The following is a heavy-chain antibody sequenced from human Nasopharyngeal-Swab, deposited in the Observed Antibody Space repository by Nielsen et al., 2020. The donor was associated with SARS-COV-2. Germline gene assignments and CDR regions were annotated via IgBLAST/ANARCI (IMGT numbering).Heavy chain of an antibody. V-gene: IGHV1-8*01. D-gene: IGHD6-13*01. CDR3: ARGSSWYEELDY. J-gene: IGHJ4*02. CDR2: MNPNSGNT. Sequence: ASVKVSCKASGYTFTSYDINWVRQATGQGLEWMGWMNPNSGNTGYAQKFQGRVTMTRNTSISTAYMELSSLRSEDTAVYYCARGSSWYEELDYWGQGTLVTVSS. CDR1: GYTFTSYD.